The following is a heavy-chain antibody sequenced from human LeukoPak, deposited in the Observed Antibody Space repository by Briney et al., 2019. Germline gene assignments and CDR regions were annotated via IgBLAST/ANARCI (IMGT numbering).Heavy chain of an antibody. V-gene: IGHV3-30*04. CDR2: ISYEGTHK. J-gene: IGHJ4*02. CDR1: GFTFSSHA. Sequence: PGGSLRLSCAASGFTFSSHAMHWVRQAPGKGLEWVALISYEGTHKYYADSVKGRFTISRDNSKNTLYLQMNSLRAEDTAVYYCARDSRQDIVVVVAGPMDWWGQGTLVTVSS. CDR3: ARDSRQDIVVVVAGPMDW. D-gene: IGHD2-15*01.